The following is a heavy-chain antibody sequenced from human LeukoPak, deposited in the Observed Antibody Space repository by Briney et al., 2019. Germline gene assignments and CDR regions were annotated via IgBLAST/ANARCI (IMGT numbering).Heavy chain of an antibody. CDR3: ARVPWRLQYFDY. D-gene: IGHD4-11*01. CDR2: IYYSGST. V-gene: IGHV4-30-4*08. J-gene: IGHJ4*02. Sequence: SQTLSLTCTVSGGSISSGDYYWSWIRQPPGKGQEWIGYIYYSGSTYYNPSLKSRVTISVDTSKNQFSLKLNSVTAADTAVYYCARVPWRLQYFDYWGQGTLVTVSS. CDR1: GGSISSGDYY.